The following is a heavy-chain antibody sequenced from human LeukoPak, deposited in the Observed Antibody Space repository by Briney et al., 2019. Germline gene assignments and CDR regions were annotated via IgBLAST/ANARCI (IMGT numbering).Heavy chain of an antibody. CDR1: GGSISSGGYY. CDR3: ASGDNDPLFDY. D-gene: IGHD1-1*01. Sequence: SETLSLTCTVSGGSISSGGYYWSWTRQHPGKGLEWIGSIYYSGSTNYNPSLQGRVTISLDTSRNQFSLKLSSVTAADTAVYYCASGDNDPLFDYWGQGTLATVSS. J-gene: IGHJ4*02. V-gene: IGHV4-31*03. CDR2: IYYSGST.